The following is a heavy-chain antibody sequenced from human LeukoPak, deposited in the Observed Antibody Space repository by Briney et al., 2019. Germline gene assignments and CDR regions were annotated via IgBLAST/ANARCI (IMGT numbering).Heavy chain of an antibody. J-gene: IGHJ4*02. V-gene: IGHV3-20*04. CDR3: ARVEGSGSYYYSFNY. CDR1: GFTFDDYG. CDR2: INWNGGST. Sequence: GGSLRLSCAASGFTFDDYGMSWVRQAPGKGLEWVSGINWNGGSTGYADSVKGRFTISRDNAKNSLYLQMNSLRAEDTALYYCARVEGSGSYYYSFNYWGQGTLVTVSS. D-gene: IGHD3-10*01.